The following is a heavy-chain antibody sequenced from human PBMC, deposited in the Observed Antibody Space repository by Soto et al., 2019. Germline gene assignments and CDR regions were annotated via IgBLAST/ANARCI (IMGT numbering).Heavy chain of an antibody. CDR3: ARGGVGGEWELTPDDY. CDR1: GFTFSSYA. V-gene: IGHV3-30-3*01. Sequence: GGSLRLSCAASGFTFSSYAMHWVRQAPGKGLEWVAVISYDGSNKYYADSVKGRFTISRDNSKNTLYLQMNSLRAEDTAVYYCARGGVGGEWELTPDDYWGQGTLVTVSS. D-gene: IGHD1-26*01. CDR2: ISYDGSNK. J-gene: IGHJ4*02.